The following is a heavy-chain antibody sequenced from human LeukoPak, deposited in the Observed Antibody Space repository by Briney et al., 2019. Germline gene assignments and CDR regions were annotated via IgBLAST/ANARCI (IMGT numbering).Heavy chain of an antibody. V-gene: IGHV3-64*01. J-gene: IGHJ3*02. CDR1: GFTFSSYA. CDR3: VRNAFDI. CDR2: ISSNGGST. Sequence: GGSLRLSCAASGFTFSSYAMHWVRQAPGKGLEYVSAISSNGGSTYYANSVKGRFTISRDNTKNTLYLQMGSLRAEDMAVYYCVRNAFDIWGQGTMVTVSS.